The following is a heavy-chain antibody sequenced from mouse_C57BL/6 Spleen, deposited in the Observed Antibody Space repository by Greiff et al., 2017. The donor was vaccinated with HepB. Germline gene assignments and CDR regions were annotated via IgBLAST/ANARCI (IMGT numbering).Heavy chain of an antibody. V-gene: IGHV1-63*01. CDR2: IYPGGGYT. D-gene: IGHD1-1*01. Sequence: QVHVKQSGAELVRPGTSVKMSCKASGYTFTNYWIGWAKQRPGHGLEWIGDIYPGGGYTNYNEKFKGKATLTADKSSSTAYMQLSSLTSEDSAIYYCARHGTTVVASYYFDYWGQGTTLTVSS. CDR3: ARHGTTVVASYYFDY. CDR1: GYTFTNYW. J-gene: IGHJ2*01.